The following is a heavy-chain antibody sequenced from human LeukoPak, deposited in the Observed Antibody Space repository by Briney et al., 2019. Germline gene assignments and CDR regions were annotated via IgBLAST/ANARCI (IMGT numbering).Heavy chain of an antibody. CDR3: AKEQSAYYGSGSYLYNWFDP. J-gene: IGHJ5*02. V-gene: IGHV3-33*06. CDR1: GFTFSSYV. CDR2: IWYDGSNK. Sequence: GGSLRLSCAASGFTFSSYVMHWVRQAPGKGLEWVAVIWYDGSNKYYADSVKGRFTISRDNSKNTLYLQMNSLRAEDTAVYYCAKEQSAYYGSGSYLYNWFDPWGQGTLVTVSS. D-gene: IGHD3-10*01.